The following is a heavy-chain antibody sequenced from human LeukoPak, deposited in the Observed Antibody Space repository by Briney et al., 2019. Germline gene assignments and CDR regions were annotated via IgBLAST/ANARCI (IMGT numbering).Heavy chain of an antibody. D-gene: IGHD3-22*01. Sequence: GESLRISCKGSGYNFTSYWIGWVRQMPGKGLEWMGIIYPGDSDTRYSPSFQGQVTISADKSISTAYLQWSSLKASDTAMYYCARLRPYYYDSSGYYYFDYWGQGTLVTVSS. J-gene: IGHJ4*02. CDR3: ARLRPYYYDSSGYYYFDY. CDR1: GYNFTSYW. V-gene: IGHV5-51*01. CDR2: IYPGDSDT.